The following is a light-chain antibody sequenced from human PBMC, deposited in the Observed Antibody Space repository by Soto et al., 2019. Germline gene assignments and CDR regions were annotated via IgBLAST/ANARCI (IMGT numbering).Light chain of an antibody. CDR3: QKYNSAPFT. V-gene: IGKV1-27*01. J-gene: IGKJ3*01. CDR2: SAS. CDR1: QGISNY. Sequence: DIQMTQSPSSLSASVGDRVTITCRASQGISNYLAWYQQKPGKVPKLLIYSASTLQAGVPSRFSGSGSGTDFSLTISSLQPEDVATYYYQKYNSAPFTFGPGTKVDIK.